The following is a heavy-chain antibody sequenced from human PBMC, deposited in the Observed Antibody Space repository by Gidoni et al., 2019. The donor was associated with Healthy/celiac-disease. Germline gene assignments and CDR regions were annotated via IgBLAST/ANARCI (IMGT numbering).Heavy chain of an antibody. CDR1: GGSIRSYY. J-gene: IGHJ2*01. CDR2: IYYSVST. CDR3: ARDPRYYYDSSGHWYFDL. V-gene: IGHV4-59*01. Sequence: QVQLQESGPGLMTPSAPLSLTCTVSGGSIRSYYWSWLRQPPGKGLEWIGYIYYSVSTNYNPSLKSRVTISVDTSKNKFSLKLSSVTAADTAVYYCARDPRYYYDSSGHWYFDLWGRGTLVTVSS. D-gene: IGHD3-22*01.